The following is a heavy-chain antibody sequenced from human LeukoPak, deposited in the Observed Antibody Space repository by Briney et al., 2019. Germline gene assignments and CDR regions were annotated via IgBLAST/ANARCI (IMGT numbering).Heavy chain of an antibody. CDR3: ARDRNMIRGVVLGY. Sequence: GASVKVSCRSFGDTFTSYFLHWVRQAPGEGLEWMGIMKFSVGSAIYAQKFQGRVSMTTDTSTSTAYMELRSLKSDDTAVYYCARDRNMIRGVVLGYWGQGTLVTVSS. D-gene: IGHD3-10*01. V-gene: IGHV1-46*01. CDR1: GDTFTSYF. CDR2: MKFSVGSA. J-gene: IGHJ4*02.